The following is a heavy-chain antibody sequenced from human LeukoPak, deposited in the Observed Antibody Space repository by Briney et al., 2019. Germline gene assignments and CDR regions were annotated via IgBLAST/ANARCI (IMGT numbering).Heavy chain of an antibody. CDR1: GGSISSYY. J-gene: IGHJ5*02. Sequence: SETLSLTCTVSGGSISSYYWSWIRQPAGKGLEWIGRIYTSGSTNYNPSLKSRVTISVDTSKNQFSLKLSSVTAADTAVYYCAREPGLRYFDWFPSWFDPWGQGTLVTVSS. CDR2: IYTSGST. CDR3: AREPGLRYFDWFPSWFDP. V-gene: IGHV4-4*07. D-gene: IGHD3-9*01.